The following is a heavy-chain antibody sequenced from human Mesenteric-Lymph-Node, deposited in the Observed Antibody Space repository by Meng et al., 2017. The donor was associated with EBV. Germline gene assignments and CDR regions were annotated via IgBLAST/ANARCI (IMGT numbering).Heavy chain of an antibody. D-gene: IGHD3-16*01. CDR3: AALGSFASSIDP. CDR1: GGSFSDYY. V-gene: IGHV4-34*01. CDR2: VNHAGTT. J-gene: IGHJ5*02. Sequence: HVPLEPWGAGLFKPSGTLSLTCAVYGGSFSDYYWTWIRQPPGKGLEWIGEVNHAGTTIYNPSLESRVTISVDTSKNQFSLKLTSVTAADTAVYFCAALGSFASSIDPWGQGTLVTVSS.